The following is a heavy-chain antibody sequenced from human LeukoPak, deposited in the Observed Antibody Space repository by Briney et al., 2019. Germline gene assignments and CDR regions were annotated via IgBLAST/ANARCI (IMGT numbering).Heavy chain of an antibody. Sequence: PGGSLRVSCAASGFTFSSYGMSWVRQAPGKGLEWVSAISGSGGSTYYADSVKGRFTISRDNSKNTLYLQMNSLRAGDTAVYYCANGTELLLPRSFAYWGQGTLVTVSS. V-gene: IGHV3-23*01. J-gene: IGHJ4*02. D-gene: IGHD2-15*01. CDR1: GFTFSSYG. CDR2: ISGSGGST. CDR3: ANGTELLLPRSFAY.